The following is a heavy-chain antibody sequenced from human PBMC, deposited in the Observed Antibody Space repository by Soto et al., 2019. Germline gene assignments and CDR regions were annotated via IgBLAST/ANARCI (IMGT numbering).Heavy chain of an antibody. J-gene: IGHJ5*02. Sequence: SETLSLTCTVSGGSISSYYWSWIRQPPGKGLEWIGYIYYSGSTNYNPSLKSRVTISVDTSKNQFSLKLSSVTAADTAVYYCAALYPFRLWFGAGGGFDPWGQGTLVTVSS. CDR1: GGSISSYY. CDR3: AALYPFRLWFGAGGGFDP. CDR2: IYYSGST. V-gene: IGHV4-59*08. D-gene: IGHD3-10*01.